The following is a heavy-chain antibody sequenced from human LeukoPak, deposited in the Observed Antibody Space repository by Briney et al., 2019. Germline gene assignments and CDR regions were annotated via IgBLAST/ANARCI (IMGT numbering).Heavy chain of an antibody. CDR3: ARGRYCSGGSCPPDY. CDR2: ISAYNGNT. CDR1: GYTFTSYG. J-gene: IGHJ4*02. V-gene: IGHV1-18*01. Sequence: ASVKVSCKASGYTFTSYGISWVRQAPGQGLEWMGWISAYNGNTNYAQKLQGRVTMTTDTSTSTAYMELRSLRSDDTDVYYCARGRYCSGGSCPPDYWGQGTLVTVSS. D-gene: IGHD2-15*01.